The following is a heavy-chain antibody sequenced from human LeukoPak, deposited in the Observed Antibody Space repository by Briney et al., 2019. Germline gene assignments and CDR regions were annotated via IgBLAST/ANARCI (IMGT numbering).Heavy chain of an antibody. CDR2: ISSSSSYI. D-gene: IGHD2-2*01. CDR1: GFTSSSYS. CDR3: ARDLRYCSSTSCYALDY. J-gene: IGHJ4*02. Sequence: PGGSLRLSCAASGFTSSSYSMNWVRQAPGKGLEWVSSISSSSSYIYYADSVKGRFTISRDNAKNSLYLQMNSLRAEDTAVYYCARDLRYCSSTSCYALDYWGQGTLVTVSS. V-gene: IGHV3-21*01.